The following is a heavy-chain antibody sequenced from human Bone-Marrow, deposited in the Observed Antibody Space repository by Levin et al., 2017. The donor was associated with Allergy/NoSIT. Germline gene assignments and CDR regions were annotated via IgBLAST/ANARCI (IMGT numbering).Heavy chain of an antibody. Sequence: SETLSLTCTVSGGSMSSYYWSWIRQPPGKGLEWIGYMYYSGNTNYNPSLKSRVTISVDMSKNQFSLRLNSVTAADTAVYYCTRAGERIAIFGVEHDAFDIWGQGTMVTVSS. CDR2: MYYSGNT. J-gene: IGHJ3*02. D-gene: IGHD3-3*01. V-gene: IGHV4-59*01. CDR1: GGSMSSYY. CDR3: TRAGERIAIFGVEHDAFDI.